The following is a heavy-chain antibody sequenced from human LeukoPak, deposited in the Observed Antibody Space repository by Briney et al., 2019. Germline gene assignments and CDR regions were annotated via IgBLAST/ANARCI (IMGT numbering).Heavy chain of an antibody. CDR1: GGTFSSYA. Sequence: SVKVSCKASGGTFSSYAISWVRQAPGQGLEWMGRIIPIFGIANYAQKFQGRVTITADKSTSTAYMELSSLRSEDTAVYYCASEMNSSGYAIWGQGTLVTVSS. J-gene: IGHJ4*02. CDR3: ASEMNSSGYAI. CDR2: IIPIFGIA. D-gene: IGHD3-22*01. V-gene: IGHV1-69*04.